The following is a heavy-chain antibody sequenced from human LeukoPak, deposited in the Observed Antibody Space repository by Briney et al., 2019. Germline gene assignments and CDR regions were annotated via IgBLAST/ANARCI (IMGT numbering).Heavy chain of an antibody. D-gene: IGHD3/OR15-3a*01. CDR1: GYTFTSYD. J-gene: IGHJ6*02. CDR3: VRGHRTLGRPDYYYGMDV. V-gene: IGHV1-8*01. CDR2: MNSNSGNT. Sequence: ASVKDSCKASGYTFTSYDSNWVRQATGQGLEWMGWMNSNSGNTGYSQKFQGRETMTRTTSISTAYMELSSLRSEDTAVYYCVRGHRTLGRPDYYYGMDVWGQGTTVTVSS.